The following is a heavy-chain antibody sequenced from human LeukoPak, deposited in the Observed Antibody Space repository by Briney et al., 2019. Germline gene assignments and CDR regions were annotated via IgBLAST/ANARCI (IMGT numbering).Heavy chain of an antibody. CDR1: GFTVSSNY. D-gene: IGHD6-13*01. Sequence: GGSLRLSCAASGFTVSSNYMSWVRQAPGKGLEWVSVIYSGGSTYYADSVKGRFTISRDNSKNTLYLQMNSLRADDTAVYYCARPLYSRSSWSNWFDPWGQGTLVTVSS. CDR3: ARPLYSRSSWSNWFDP. J-gene: IGHJ5*02. V-gene: IGHV3-66*04. CDR2: IYSGGST.